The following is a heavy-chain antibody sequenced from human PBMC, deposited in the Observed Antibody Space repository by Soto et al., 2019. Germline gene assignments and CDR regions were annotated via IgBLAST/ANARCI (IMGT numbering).Heavy chain of an antibody. CDR2: IYSGGST. CDR1: GFTVSSTY. Sequence: GGSLSLSCAASGFTVSSTYMSWVRQAPGKGLEWVSVIYSGGSTYYADSVKGRFTISRDNSKNTLYLQMNSLRAEDTAVYYCATRLQSRNYYYYGMDVWGQGTTVTVSS. J-gene: IGHJ6*02. V-gene: IGHV3-53*01. D-gene: IGHD4-4*01. CDR3: ATRLQSRNYYYYGMDV.